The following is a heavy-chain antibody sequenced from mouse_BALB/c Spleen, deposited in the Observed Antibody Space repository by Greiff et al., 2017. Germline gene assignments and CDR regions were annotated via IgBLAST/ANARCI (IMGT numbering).Heavy chain of an antibody. D-gene: IGHD1-1*01. J-gene: IGHJ2*01. CDR3: ARALYYYGSSYGYFDY. CDR1: GFNIKDTY. Sequence: VHVKQSGAELVKPGASVKLSCTASGFNIKDTYMHWVKQRPEQGLEWIGRIDPANGNTKYDPKFQGKATITADTSSNTAYLQLSSLTSEDTAVYYCARALYYYGSSYGYFDYWGQGTTLTVSS. V-gene: IGHV14-3*02. CDR2: IDPANGNT.